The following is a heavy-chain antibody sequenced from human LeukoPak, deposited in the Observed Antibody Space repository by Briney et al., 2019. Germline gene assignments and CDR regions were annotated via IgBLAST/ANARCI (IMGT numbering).Heavy chain of an antibody. J-gene: IGHJ4*02. CDR2: ISSSSSYI. CDR1: GFTFSRYT. D-gene: IGHD5-24*01. CDR3: ARGIHLQL. Sequence: GGSLTLSCAASGFTFSRYTMNWVRQAPGKGLEWVSSISSSSSYIYYADSVRGRFTISRDNAKNSLYLQMNSLRAEDTAVYYLARGIHLQLWGQGTLVTVSS. V-gene: IGHV3-21*01.